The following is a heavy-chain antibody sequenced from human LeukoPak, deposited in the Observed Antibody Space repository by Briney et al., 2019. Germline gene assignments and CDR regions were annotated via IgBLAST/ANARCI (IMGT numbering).Heavy chain of an antibody. V-gene: IGHV3-53*01. CDR2: IYNDGRT. CDR1: GFTVSSDY. CDR3: AREMTIFGVVSLDY. D-gene: IGHD3-3*01. Sequence: GGSLRLSCAASGFTVSSDYMSWVRQAPGKGLEWVSIIYNDGRTYYADSVKGRFTISRDNAKNSLYLQMNSLRAEDTAVYYCAREMTIFGVVSLDYWGQGTLVTVSS. J-gene: IGHJ4*02.